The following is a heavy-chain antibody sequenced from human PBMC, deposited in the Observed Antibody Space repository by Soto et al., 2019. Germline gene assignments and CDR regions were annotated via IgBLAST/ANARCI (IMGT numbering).Heavy chain of an antibody. J-gene: IGHJ6*03. Sequence: VQLVESGGGLVQPGGSLRLSCAASGFTVSSNYMSWVRQAPGKGLEWVSVIYSGGSTYYADSVKGRFTISRHNSKNTLYLQMGSLRAEDMALYYCARRGYGSRWPNVYMDVWGKGTTVTVSS. CDR2: IYSGGST. D-gene: IGHD6-13*01. V-gene: IGHV3-53*04. CDR3: ARRGYGSRWPNVYMDV. CDR1: GFTVSSNY.